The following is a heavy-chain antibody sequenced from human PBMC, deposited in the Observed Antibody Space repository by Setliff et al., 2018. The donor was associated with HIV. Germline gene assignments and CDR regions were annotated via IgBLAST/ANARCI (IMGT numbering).Heavy chain of an antibody. CDR3: ASVISSSDRRDY. J-gene: IGHJ4*02. V-gene: IGHV4-34*01. CDR2: INHSGST. Sequence: SETLSLTCAVYGGSFSGYYWSWIRQPPGKGLEWIGEINHSGSTNYNPSLKSRVTISVDTSKNQFSLKLSSVTAADTAVYYCASVISSSDRRDYWGQGTLVTVPQ. CDR1: GGSFSGYY. D-gene: IGHD6-6*01.